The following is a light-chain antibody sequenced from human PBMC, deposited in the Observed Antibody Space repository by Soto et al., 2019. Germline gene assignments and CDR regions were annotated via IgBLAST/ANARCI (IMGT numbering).Light chain of an antibody. CDR1: RDVFTY. V-gene: IGKV3-11*01. Sequence: VLTQSPATLSLSPGERATLSCRASRDVFTYLAWYQQKAGQAPRLLVYDASNRATGIPARFSGSGSGTDFTLTISSLEPEDFAVYYCQQRSNWPPTFGGGTKVEI. CDR3: QQRSNWPPT. J-gene: IGKJ4*01. CDR2: DAS.